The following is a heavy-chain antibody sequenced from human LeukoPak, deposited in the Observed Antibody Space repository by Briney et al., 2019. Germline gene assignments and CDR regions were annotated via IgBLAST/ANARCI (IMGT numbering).Heavy chain of an antibody. J-gene: IGHJ5*02. CDR3: ARDMTDWWFDP. CDR1: GDSISSGAYA. V-gene: IGHV4-31*03. CDR2: IYYSGST. Sequence: SETLSLTCTVSGDSISSGAYAWTWIRQHPGKGLEWIGYIYYSGSTHYNPSLKSRVTISVDTSKNQFSLKLSSVTAADTAVYYCARDMTDWWFDPWGQGTLVTVSS. D-gene: IGHD3-9*01.